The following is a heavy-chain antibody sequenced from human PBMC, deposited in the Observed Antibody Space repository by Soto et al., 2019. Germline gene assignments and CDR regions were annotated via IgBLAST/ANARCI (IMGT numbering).Heavy chain of an antibody. CDR1: GFTFSSYA. Sequence: QVQLVESGGGVVQPGRSLRLSCAASGFTFSSYAMHWVRQAPGKGLEWVAVISYDGSNKYYADSVKGRFTISRDNSKNTLYLQMNRLRAEDTAVYYCARDGYYYDSSGPYFDYWGQGTLVTVSS. V-gene: IGHV3-30-3*01. J-gene: IGHJ4*02. CDR3: ARDGYYYDSSGPYFDY. CDR2: ISYDGSNK. D-gene: IGHD3-22*01.